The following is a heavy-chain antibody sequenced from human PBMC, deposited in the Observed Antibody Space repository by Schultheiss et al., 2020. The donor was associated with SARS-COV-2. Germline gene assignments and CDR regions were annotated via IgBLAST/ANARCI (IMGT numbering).Heavy chain of an antibody. Sequence: GESLKISCAASGFTFSSYAMHWVRQAPGKGLEWVAVISYDGSNKYYADSVKGRFTISRDNSKNTLYLQMNSLRAEDTAVYYCAKLSTATYFDYWGQGTLVTVSS. CDR3: AKLSTATYFDY. V-gene: IGHV3-30*07. CDR2: ISYDGSNK. D-gene: IGHD1-7*01. CDR1: GFTFSSYA. J-gene: IGHJ4*02.